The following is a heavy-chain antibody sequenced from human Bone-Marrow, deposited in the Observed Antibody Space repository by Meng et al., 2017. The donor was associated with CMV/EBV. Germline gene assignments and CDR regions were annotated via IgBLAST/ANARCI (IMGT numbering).Heavy chain of an antibody. CDR1: GFTFSSYG. Sequence: GESLKISCAASGFTFSSYGMHWVRQAPGKGLEWVANIKQDGSETYYVDSVKGRFTISRDNAKNSLYLHMNSLRAEDTAVYHCARGASGSYRTPPGYWGQGTLVTISS. J-gene: IGHJ4*02. CDR3: ARGASGSYRTPPGY. V-gene: IGHV3-7*01. CDR2: IKQDGSET. D-gene: IGHD1-26*01.